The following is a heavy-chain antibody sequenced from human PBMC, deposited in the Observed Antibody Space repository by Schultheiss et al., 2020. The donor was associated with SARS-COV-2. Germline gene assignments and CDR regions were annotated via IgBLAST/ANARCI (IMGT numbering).Heavy chain of an antibody. Sequence: SETLSLTCAVYGGSFSGYYWSWIRQPPGKGLEWIGEINHSGSTNYNPSLKTRVTISGDTSKNQFSLKLSSVTAADTAVYYCARGYSSSWYSRPNNWFDPWGQGTLVTVSS. J-gene: IGHJ5*02. CDR1: GGSFSGYY. D-gene: IGHD6-13*01. CDR2: INHSGST. CDR3: ARGYSSSWYSRPNNWFDP. V-gene: IGHV4-34*01.